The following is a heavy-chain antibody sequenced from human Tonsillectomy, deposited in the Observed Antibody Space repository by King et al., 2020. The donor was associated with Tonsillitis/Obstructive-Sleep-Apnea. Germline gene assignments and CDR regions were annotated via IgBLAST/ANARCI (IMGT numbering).Heavy chain of an antibody. CDR3: ARVGGTRSYYFDY. V-gene: IGHV4-34*01. J-gene: IGHJ4*02. CDR2: INHSGST. D-gene: IGHD4-23*01. CDR1: GGSFSGYY. Sequence: VQLPQWGAGLLKPSETLSLTCAVYGGSFSGYYWSWIRQPPGKGLEWIGEINHSGSTNYNPSLKSRVTISVDTSKNQFSLKLSSVTAADTAVYYCARVGGTRSYYFDYWGQGTLVTVSS.